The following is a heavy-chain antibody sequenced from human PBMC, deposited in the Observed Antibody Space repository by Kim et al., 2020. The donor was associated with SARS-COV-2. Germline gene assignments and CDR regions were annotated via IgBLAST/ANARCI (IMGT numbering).Heavy chain of an antibody. CDR2: ISSSGSTI. CDR3: ARGVYYYDSSGYYDNWFDP. Sequence: GGSLRLSCAASGFTFSDYYMSWIRQAPGKGLEWVSYISSSGSTIYYADSVKGRFTISRDNAKNSLYLQMNSLRAEDTAVYYCARGVYYYDSSGYYDNWFDPWGQGTLVTVSS. V-gene: IGHV3-11*01. D-gene: IGHD3-22*01. J-gene: IGHJ5*02. CDR1: GFTFSDYY.